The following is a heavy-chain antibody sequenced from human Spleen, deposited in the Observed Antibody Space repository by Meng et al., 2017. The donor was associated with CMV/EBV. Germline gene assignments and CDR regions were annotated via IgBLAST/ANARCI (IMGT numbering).Heavy chain of an antibody. V-gene: IGHV1-18*01. CDR1: GYRFSDYG. J-gene: IGHJ4*02. D-gene: IGHD3-10*01. Sequence: ASVKVSCNASGYRFSDYGISWVRQAPGQRPEWLGWISAYSGDTKYAERFQGRVSVTTDTSTSTAYMELRSLISDDTAVYYCARDHVVRGVYSAYWGQGTPVTVSS. CDR3: ARDHVVRGVYSAY. CDR2: ISAYSGDT.